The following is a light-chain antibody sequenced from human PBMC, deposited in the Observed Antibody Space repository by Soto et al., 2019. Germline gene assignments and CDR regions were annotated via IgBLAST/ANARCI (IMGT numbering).Light chain of an antibody. CDR2: DAS. V-gene: IGKV1-5*01. J-gene: IGKJ4*01. Sequence: GDRVTITCRASQSIRSWLAWYQQKPGKAPKLLIYDASSLQSGVPSRFSGSGSGTDFTLTISSLQAEDVAVYYCQQYYSTPLTCGGGTKGDIK. CDR3: QQYYSTPLT. CDR1: QSIRSW.